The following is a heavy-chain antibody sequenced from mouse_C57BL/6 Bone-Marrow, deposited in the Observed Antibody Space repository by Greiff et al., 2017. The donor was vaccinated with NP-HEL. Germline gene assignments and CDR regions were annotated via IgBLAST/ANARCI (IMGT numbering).Heavy chain of an antibody. D-gene: IGHD4-1*01. Sequence: VKLMESGAELARPGASVKLSCKASGYTFTSYGISWVKQRTGQGLEWIGEIYPRSGNTYYNEKFKGKATLTADKSSSTAYMELRSLTSEDSAVYFCARSLGRSFDVWGTGTTVTVSS. CDR3: ARSLGRSFDV. J-gene: IGHJ1*03. CDR1: GYTFTSYG. CDR2: IYPRSGNT. V-gene: IGHV1-81*01.